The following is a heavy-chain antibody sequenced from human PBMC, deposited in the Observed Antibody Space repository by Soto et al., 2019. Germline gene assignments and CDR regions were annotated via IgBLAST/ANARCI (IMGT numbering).Heavy chain of an antibody. CDR3: ARAISGYVT. D-gene: IGHD5-12*01. CDR2: NNAGNGDT. CDR1: GINYNTYA. V-gene: IGHV1-3*01. J-gene: IGHJ4*02. Sequence: QVQLVQSGAEMKKPGASVKLSCKTSGINYNTYAIHWVRQAPGQGLERMGWNNAGNGDTRYSQNFKGRVTLTRYTSASTVYMDLDSLKSEDTGVYYCARAISGYVTWGPGTLVTVSS.